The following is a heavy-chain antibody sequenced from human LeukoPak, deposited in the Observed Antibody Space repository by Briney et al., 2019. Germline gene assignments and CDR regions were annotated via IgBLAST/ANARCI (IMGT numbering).Heavy chain of an antibody. Sequence: GGSLRLSCAASGFTFSNAWMSWVRQAPGKGLEWVSDISGSGDVTYSADSVKGRFTISRDNSKNTLYLQMNSLRAEDTAVYYCAKDDMVRGGLGVWGQGTTVTVSS. D-gene: IGHD3-10*01. CDR1: GFTFSNAW. CDR3: AKDDMVRGGLGV. V-gene: IGHV3-23*01. J-gene: IGHJ6*02. CDR2: ISGSGDVT.